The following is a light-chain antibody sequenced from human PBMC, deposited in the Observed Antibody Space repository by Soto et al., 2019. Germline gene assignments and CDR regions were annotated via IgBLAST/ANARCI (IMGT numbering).Light chain of an antibody. CDR2: DAP. Sequence: DIQMTQSPSTLSASVGDRVTITCRASQSISSWLAWYQQKPGKAPKLLIYDAPSLESGVPSRFSGSGSGTEFTLTISSLQPDDFATYYCQQYNSYGTFGQGTKGDIK. CDR3: QQYNSYGT. J-gene: IGKJ1*01. V-gene: IGKV1-5*01. CDR1: QSISSW.